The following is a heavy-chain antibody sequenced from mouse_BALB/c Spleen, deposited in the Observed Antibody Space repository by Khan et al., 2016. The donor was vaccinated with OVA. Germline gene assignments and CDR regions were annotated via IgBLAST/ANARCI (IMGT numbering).Heavy chain of an antibody. CDR2: IWAGGST. Sequence: QVQLKESGPGLVAPSQTLPISCTVSGFSISNYGVHWVRQPPGKGLEWLGVIWAGGSTNHNSALMSRLSITKDNSKNQVFLKMNSLQTDDTAIYYCARAFYNGAWFAYWGQGTLVTVSA. V-gene: IGHV2-9*02. CDR1: GFSISNYG. CDR3: ARAFYNGAWFAY. J-gene: IGHJ3*01. D-gene: IGHD1-3*01.